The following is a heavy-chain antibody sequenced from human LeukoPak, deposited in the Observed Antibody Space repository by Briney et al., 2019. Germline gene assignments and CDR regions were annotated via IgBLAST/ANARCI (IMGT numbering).Heavy chain of an antibody. CDR3: ARDNVVVVAGGAWEYYYGMDV. CDR2: VSPRGGT. J-gene: IGHJ6*02. V-gene: IGHV4-4*07. CDR1: GASFNISY. Sequence: PSETLSLTCSVSGASFNISYWTWFRQPAGKGLEWIGRVSPRGGTNYNPSLKSRVTISVDTSKNQFSLNVSSVTAADTAVYYCARDNVVVVAGGAWEYYYGMDVWGQGTTVTVSS. D-gene: IGHD2-15*01.